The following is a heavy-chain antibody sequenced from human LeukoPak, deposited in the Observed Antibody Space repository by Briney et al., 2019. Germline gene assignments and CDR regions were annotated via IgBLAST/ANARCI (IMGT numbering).Heavy chain of an antibody. D-gene: IGHD1-26*01. J-gene: IGHJ4*02. CDR3: ARGEVEWELLGFDY. CDR2: IIPILGIA. Sequence: SVKVSCKASGYTFTSYYMHWVRQAPGQGLEWMGRIIPILGIANYAQKFQGRVTITADKSTSTAYMELSSLRSEDTAVYYCARGEVEWELLGFDYWGQGTLVTVSS. CDR1: GYTFTSYY. V-gene: IGHV1-69*04.